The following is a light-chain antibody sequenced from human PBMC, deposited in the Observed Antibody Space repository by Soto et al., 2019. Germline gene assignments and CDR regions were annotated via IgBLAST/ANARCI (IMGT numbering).Light chain of an antibody. Sequence: EIVLTQSPGTLSVSPGERATLSCRASQSVTTSYLSWYQQKPGQAPRLLIYGASTRATGIPDRFGGSGSGTEFTLTINRLEPEDFAVYYCQQYGTSPFTFGPGTKVDIK. CDR1: QSVTTSY. CDR3: QQYGTSPFT. CDR2: GAS. J-gene: IGKJ3*01. V-gene: IGKV3-20*01.